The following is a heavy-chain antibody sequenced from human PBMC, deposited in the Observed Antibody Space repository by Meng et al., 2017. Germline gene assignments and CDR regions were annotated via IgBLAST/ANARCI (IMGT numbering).Heavy chain of an antibody. D-gene: IGHD5-18*01. J-gene: IGHJ3*02. CDR2: IIPIFGKA. CDR1: GGTFSSYA. CDR3: ERDSGYSYGYGSFAVDI. V-gene: IGHV1-69*05. Sequence: SVKVSCKASGGTFSSYAISWVRQAPGQGLEWMGGIIPIFGKANYAQKFQGRVTITTDESTSTAYMELSSLRSGDTAGYYCERDSGYSYGYGSFAVDIWGQGTMVTVSS.